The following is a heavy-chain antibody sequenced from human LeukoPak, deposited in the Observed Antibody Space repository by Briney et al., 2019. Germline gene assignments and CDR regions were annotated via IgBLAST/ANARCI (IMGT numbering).Heavy chain of an antibody. CDR2: INPTSGGT. CDR3: ARDPPRVGAPDY. Sequence: ASVKVSCKASGYNFTAYYIHWARQAPGQGLEWMGWINPTSGGTKYAQKFQGRVTMTWDTSISTAYMDLTRLRSDDTAVYFCARDPPRVGAPDYWGQGTLLTVSS. V-gene: IGHV1-2*02. D-gene: IGHD1-26*01. J-gene: IGHJ4*02. CDR1: GYNFTAYY.